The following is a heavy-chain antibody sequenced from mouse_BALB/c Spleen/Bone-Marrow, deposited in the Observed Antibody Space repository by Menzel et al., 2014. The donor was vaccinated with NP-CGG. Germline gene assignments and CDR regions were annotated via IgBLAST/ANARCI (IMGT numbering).Heavy chain of an antibody. CDR1: GYTFTSYN. CDR3: ARWLRKGFDY. CDR2: IYPGNGDT. J-gene: IGHJ2*01. Sequence: LQHSGAELVKPGASVKMSCKASGYTFTSYNMHWVKQTPGQGLEWIGAIYPGNGDTSYNQKFKGKATLTADKSSSTAYMQLSSLTSEDSAVYYCARWLRKGFDYWGQGTTLTVSS. D-gene: IGHD2-2*01. V-gene: IGHV1-12*01.